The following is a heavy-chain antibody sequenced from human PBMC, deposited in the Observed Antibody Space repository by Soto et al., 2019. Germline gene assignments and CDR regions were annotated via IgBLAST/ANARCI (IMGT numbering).Heavy chain of an antibody. CDR3: ARDLGQGNGPFDY. J-gene: IGHJ4*02. CDR2: IWCDVGKK. V-gene: IGHV3-33*01. D-gene: IGHD1-26*01. CDR1: GFTFNTYG. Sequence: QVQLVESGGGVVQPGRSLRLSCAASGFTFNTYGMHWVRQAPGKGLAWVAVIWCDVGKKYYADSAKGRFTISRDNSKTTLFMQMNSQRAEDTAVYYCARDLGQGNGPFDYWGQGTLVTVSS.